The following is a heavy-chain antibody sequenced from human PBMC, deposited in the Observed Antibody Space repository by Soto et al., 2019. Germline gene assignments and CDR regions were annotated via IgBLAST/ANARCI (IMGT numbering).Heavy chain of an antibody. J-gene: IGHJ5*02. CDR1: GFTFNSYA. CDR3: AKDLGDVVVPAAIRYGYNWFDP. CDR2: ISGSGGST. D-gene: IGHD2-2*01. V-gene: IGHV3-23*01. Sequence: EVQLLESGGGLVQPGGSLRLSCAASGFTFNSYAMSWVRQAPGKGLEWVSAISGSGGSTYYADSVKGRFTISRDNSKNTLYLQMNSLRAEDTAVYYCAKDLGDVVVPAAIRYGYNWFDPWGQGTLVTVSS.